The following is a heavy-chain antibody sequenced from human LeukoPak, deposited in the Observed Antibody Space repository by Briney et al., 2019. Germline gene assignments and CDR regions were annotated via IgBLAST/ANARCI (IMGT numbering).Heavy chain of an antibody. D-gene: IGHD3-22*01. CDR2: IYYSGST. J-gene: IGHJ4*02. V-gene: IGHV4-30-4*08. Sequence: SETLSLTCTVSGGSISSGDYYWSWIRQPPGKGLEWIGYIYYSGSTNYNPSLKSRVTISVDTSKNQFSLKLSSVTAADTAVYYCASGDYYDSSGYPYWGQGTLVTVSS. CDR1: GGSISSGDYY. CDR3: ASGDYYDSSGYPY.